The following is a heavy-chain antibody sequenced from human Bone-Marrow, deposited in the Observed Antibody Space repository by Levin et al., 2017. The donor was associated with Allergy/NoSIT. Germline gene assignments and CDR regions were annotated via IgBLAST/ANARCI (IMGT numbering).Heavy chain of an antibody. CDR2: VNPGDSDA. D-gene: IGHD1-26*01. Sequence: KVSCQGSGYKFDSFWVAWVRQVPGKGLEWMGFVNPGDSDARYNPAYEGQVTISADKSITTAYMQWSSLKAADTGIYYCARLKQSGSGSPGDYHFDFWGQGTLVTVSS. J-gene: IGHJ4*02. CDR1: GYKFDSFW. V-gene: IGHV5-51*01. CDR3: ARLKQSGSGSPGDYHFDF.